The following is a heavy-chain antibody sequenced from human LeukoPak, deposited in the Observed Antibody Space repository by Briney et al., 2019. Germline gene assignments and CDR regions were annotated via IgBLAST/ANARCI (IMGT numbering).Heavy chain of an antibody. D-gene: IGHD3-9*01. CDR2: ISSSGSTI. J-gene: IGHJ4*02. CDR1: GFTFSSYE. V-gene: IGHV3-48*03. Sequence: GGSLRLSCAASGFTFSSYEMNWVREAPGKGLEGVSYISSSGSTIYYADSVKGRFTISRDNDKNSLYLQMNSLRAEDTAVYYCARDNYDILTGYLTNYFDYWGQGTLVTVSS. CDR3: ARDNYDILTGYLTNYFDY.